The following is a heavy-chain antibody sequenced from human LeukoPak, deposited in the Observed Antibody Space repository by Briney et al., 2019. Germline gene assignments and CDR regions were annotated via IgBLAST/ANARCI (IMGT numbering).Heavy chain of an antibody. V-gene: IGHV4-59*08. CDR1: GGSISSYY. CDR3: ARRRFVRGPDVVNPFDY. CDR2: IYYSGST. J-gene: IGHJ4*02. D-gene: IGHD2-8*01. Sequence: SETLSLTCTVSGGSISSYYWSWIRQPPGKGLEWIGYIYYSGSTNYNPSLKSRVTISVDTSKNQFSLKLSSVTAADTAVYYCARRRFVRGPDVVNPFDYWGQGTLVTVSS.